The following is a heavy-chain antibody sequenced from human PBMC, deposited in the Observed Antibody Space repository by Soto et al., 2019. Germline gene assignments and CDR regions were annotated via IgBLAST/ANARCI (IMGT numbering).Heavy chain of an antibody. CDR3: ASRTSGWYFDY. V-gene: IGHV3-23*01. Sequence: EVQLLESGGGLVQPGGSLRLSCTASGFTFSSYAMNWVRQAQGKGLEWVSVISGSGGSTYYADSVKGRFTISRDNSKNKLYLQMNSLRAEDTAVYYCASRTSGWYFDYWGQGTLVTVSS. CDR1: GFTFSSYA. J-gene: IGHJ4*02. D-gene: IGHD6-19*01. CDR2: ISGSGGST.